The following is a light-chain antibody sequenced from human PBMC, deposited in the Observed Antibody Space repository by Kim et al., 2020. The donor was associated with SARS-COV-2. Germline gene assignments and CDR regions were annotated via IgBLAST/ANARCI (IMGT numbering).Light chain of an antibody. J-gene: IGLJ1*01. V-gene: IGLV2-8*01. CDR3: SSYAGKV. CDR1: SSDVGGYNY. CDR2: EVS. Sequence: QSALTQPPSASGSPGQSVTISCTGTSSDVGGYNYVSWYQQHPGKAPKLMIYEVSKRPSGVPDRFSGSKSGNTASLTVSGLQAEDEADYYCSSYAGKVFGTGTKVTV.